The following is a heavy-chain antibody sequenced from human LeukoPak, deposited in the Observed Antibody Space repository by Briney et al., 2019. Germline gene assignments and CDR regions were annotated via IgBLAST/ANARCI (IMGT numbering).Heavy chain of an antibody. Sequence: PSQTLSLTCTVSGGSISSGDYYWSWIRQPPGKGLEWIGYIYYSGSTYYNPSLKSRVTISVDTSKNQFSLKLSSVTAADTAVYYCARDRGHSRYCSSTSCHSNWFDPWGQGTLVTVSS. CDR2: IYYSGST. J-gene: IGHJ5*02. CDR1: GGSISSGDYY. D-gene: IGHD2-2*01. CDR3: ARDRGHSRYCSSTSCHSNWFDP. V-gene: IGHV4-30-4*01.